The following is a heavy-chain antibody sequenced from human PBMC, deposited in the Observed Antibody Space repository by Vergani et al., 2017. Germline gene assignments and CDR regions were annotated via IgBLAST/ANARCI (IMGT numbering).Heavy chain of an antibody. J-gene: IGHJ4*02. D-gene: IGHD3-22*01. Sequence: QVQLQQWGAGLLKPSETLSLTCAVYGGSFSGYYWSWIRQPPGKGLEWIGEINHSGSTNYNPSLKSRVTISVDTSKNQFSLKLSSVNAADTAVYYCARGGEVIAIDYWGQGTLVTVSS. CDR1: GGSFSGYY. CDR3: ARGGEVIAIDY. CDR2: INHSGST. V-gene: IGHV4-34*01.